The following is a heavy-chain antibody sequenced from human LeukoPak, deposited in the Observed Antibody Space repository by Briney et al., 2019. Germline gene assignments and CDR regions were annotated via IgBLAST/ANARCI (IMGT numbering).Heavy chain of an antibody. D-gene: IGHD2-2*01. CDR3: AARYQLPSPQWFDY. CDR1: GFTFSSYE. Sequence: GGSLRLSCAASGFTFSSYEMNWVRQAPGKGLEGVSYISSSGSTIYYADSVKGRFTISRDNAKNSLYLQMNSLRAEDTAVYYCAARYQLPSPQWFDYWGQGTLVTVSS. CDR2: ISSSGSTI. V-gene: IGHV3-48*03. J-gene: IGHJ4*02.